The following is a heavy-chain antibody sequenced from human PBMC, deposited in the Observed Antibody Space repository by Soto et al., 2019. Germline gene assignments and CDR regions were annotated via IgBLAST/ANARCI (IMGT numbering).Heavy chain of an antibody. CDR3: AKLGDAVSGYFDF. D-gene: IGHD3-3*01. CDR1: GFTFSSYA. J-gene: IGHJ5*01. V-gene: IGHV3-30*18. CDR2: VSFDGSHK. Sequence: QVQLVQSGGGVVQPGGSLRLSCAAAGFTFSSYAIHWARQAPGKGLEWVADVSFDGSHKTYAVPVRGRFTISRDNSKKTVYLQMNSLRAEDTALYYCAKLGDAVSGYFDFWGQGTQVAVSS.